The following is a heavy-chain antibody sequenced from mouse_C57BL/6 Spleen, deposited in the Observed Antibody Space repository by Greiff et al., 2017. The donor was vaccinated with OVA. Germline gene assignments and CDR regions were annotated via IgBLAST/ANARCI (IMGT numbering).Heavy chain of an antibody. V-gene: IGHV1-18*01. CDR3: ARSSYDGYPFDY. Sequence: EVKLQESGPELVKPGASVKIPCKASGYTFTDYNMDWVKQSPGKSLEWVGDINPNNGGTIYNQKFKGKATLTVDKSSSTAYMELRSPTSEDTAVYYCARSSYDGYPFDYWGQGTTLTVSS. J-gene: IGHJ2*01. CDR1: GYTFTDYN. D-gene: IGHD2-3*01. CDR2: INPNNGGT.